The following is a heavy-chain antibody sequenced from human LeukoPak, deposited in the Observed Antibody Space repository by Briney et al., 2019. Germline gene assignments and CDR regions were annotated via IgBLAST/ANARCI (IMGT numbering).Heavy chain of an antibody. Sequence: GGSLRLSCAASGFTFSSYGMSWVRQAPGKGLEWVSAISGNGGDTFYADSVKGRFTNSRDNSKNTLYLQMSSLRAEDTAVYYCAHHGGGTIRLGAFDIWGQGTMVTVSS. CDR3: AHHGGGTIRLGAFDI. J-gene: IGHJ3*02. V-gene: IGHV3-23*01. CDR2: ISGNGGDT. D-gene: IGHD3-3*01. CDR1: GFTFSSYG.